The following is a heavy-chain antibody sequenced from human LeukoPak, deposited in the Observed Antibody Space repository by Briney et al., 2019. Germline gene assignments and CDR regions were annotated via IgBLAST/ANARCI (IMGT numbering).Heavy chain of an antibody. CDR2: ISGSGGST. V-gene: IGHV3-23*01. J-gene: IGHJ4*02. D-gene: IGHD3-22*01. CDR3: AKDQIPYYDGSWLDY. Sequence: PGGSLRLSCAASGFTFSSYAMSWVRQAPGKGLEWVSAISGSGGSTYYADSVKGRFTISRDNSKNTLYLQMNSLRAEDTAVYYCAKDQIPYYDGSWLDYWGQGTLVTVSS. CDR1: GFTFSSYA.